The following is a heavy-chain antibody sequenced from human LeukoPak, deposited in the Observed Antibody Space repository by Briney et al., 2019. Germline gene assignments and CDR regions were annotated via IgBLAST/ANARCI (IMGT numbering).Heavy chain of an antibody. CDR2: IPGSGDST. V-gene: IGHV3-23*01. Sequence: GGSLRLSCAASGFTFSSYAMSWVRQAPGKGLEWVSAIPGSGDSTNYADSVKGRFTISRDNSKNTLYLQMNSLRAEDTAVYYCAKVGIAVAGFDYWGQGTLVTVSS. D-gene: IGHD6-19*01. CDR1: GFTFSSYA. CDR3: AKVGIAVAGFDY. J-gene: IGHJ4*02.